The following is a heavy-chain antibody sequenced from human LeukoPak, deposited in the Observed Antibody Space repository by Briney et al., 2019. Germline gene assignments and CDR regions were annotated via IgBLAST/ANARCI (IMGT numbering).Heavy chain of an antibody. CDR2: LNHSGST. J-gene: IGHJ4*02. CDR3: ARAFGAYCTNGVCYHFDY. CDR1: GGSFSGYY. Sequence: PSETLSLTCAVYGGSFSGYYWSWIRQPPGKGLEWKWELNHSGSTNYNPFLKSRVTISVDTSKNQFSLKLSSVTAADTAVYYCARAFGAYCTNGVCYHFDYWGQGTLVTVSS. V-gene: IGHV4-34*01. D-gene: IGHD2-8*01.